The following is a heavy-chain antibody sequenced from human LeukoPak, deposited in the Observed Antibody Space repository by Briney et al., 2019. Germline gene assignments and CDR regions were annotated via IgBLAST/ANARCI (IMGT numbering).Heavy chain of an antibody. J-gene: IGHJ3*02. CDR2: MNPNSGNT. V-gene: IGHV1-8*01. Sequence: GASVKVSCKASGYTFTSYDINWVQQATGQGLEWMGWMNPNSGNTGYAQKFQGRVTMTRNTSISTAYMELSSLRSEDTAVYYCARWATIFGVVRKDAFDIWGQGTMVTVSS. CDR3: ARWATIFGVVRKDAFDI. CDR1: GYTFTSYD. D-gene: IGHD3-3*01.